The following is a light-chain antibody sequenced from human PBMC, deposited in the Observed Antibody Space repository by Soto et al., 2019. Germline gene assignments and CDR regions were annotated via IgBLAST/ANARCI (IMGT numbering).Light chain of an antibody. CDR3: SSYAGSSDV. CDR1: SSDVGGYNY. V-gene: IGLV2-8*01. CDR2: EVN. J-gene: IGLJ1*01. Sequence: QSALPQPPSASGCPGQSVAISCTGTSSDVGGYNYVSWYQQHPGKAPKLMIYEVNKRPSGVPDRFSGSKSGNTASLTVSGLQAEDEADYYCSSYAGSSDVFGTGTKVTVL.